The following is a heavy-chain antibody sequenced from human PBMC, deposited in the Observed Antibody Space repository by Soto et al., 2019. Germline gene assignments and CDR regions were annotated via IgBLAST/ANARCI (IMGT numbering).Heavy chain of an antibody. CDR1: GYTFTSYG. CDR3: ARALKVGYSSSWYVYYYGMDV. V-gene: IGHV1-18*01. Sequence: SVKVSCKASGYTFTSYGISWVRQAPVQGLEWMGWISAYNGNTNYAQKLQGRVTMTTDTSTSTAYMELRSLRSDDTAVYYCARALKVGYSSSWYVYYYGMDVWGQGTTVIVSS. CDR2: ISAYNGNT. D-gene: IGHD6-13*01. J-gene: IGHJ6*02.